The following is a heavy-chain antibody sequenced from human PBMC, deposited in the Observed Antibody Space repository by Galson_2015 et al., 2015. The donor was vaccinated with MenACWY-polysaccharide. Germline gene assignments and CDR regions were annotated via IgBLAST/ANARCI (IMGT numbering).Heavy chain of an antibody. D-gene: IGHD4-17*01. CDR2: MNPKSGYS. V-gene: IGHV1-8*01. J-gene: IGHJ4*02. Sequence: SVKVSCKASGYTFTNYDINWVRLAPGQGLEWMAWMNPKSGYSGYAQKFHGRVTLTKDTSISTAYLELSSVRSEDTAMYYCARTNGDFDFWGQGTLITVSS. CDR3: ARTNGDFDF. CDR1: GYTFTNYD.